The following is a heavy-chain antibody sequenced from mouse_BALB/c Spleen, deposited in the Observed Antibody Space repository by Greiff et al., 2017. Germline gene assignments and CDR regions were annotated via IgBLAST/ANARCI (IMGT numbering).Heavy chain of an antibody. CDR3: ASGFDY. CDR1: GFNIKDTY. J-gene: IGHJ2*01. V-gene: IGHV14-3*02. CDR2: IDPANGNT. Sequence: EVKLQESGAELVKPGASVKLSCTASGFNIKDTYMHWVKQRPEQGLEWIGRIDPANGNTKYDPKFQGKATITADTSSNTAYLQLSSLTSEDTAVYYCASGFDYWGQGTTLTVSS.